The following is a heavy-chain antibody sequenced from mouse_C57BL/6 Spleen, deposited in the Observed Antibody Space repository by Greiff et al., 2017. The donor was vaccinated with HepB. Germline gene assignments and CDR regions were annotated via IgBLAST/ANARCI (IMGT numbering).Heavy chain of an antibody. CDR2: IYPGRGST. Sequence: QVQLQQPGAELVKPGASVKMSCKASGYTFTSYWITWVKQRPGQGLEWIGDIYPGRGSTNYNEKFKSKATLTVDTSSSTAYMQLSSLTSEDSAVYYCARYDGSSYNRYFDVWGTGATVTVSS. V-gene: IGHV1-55*01. J-gene: IGHJ1*03. CDR1: GYTFTSYW. D-gene: IGHD1-1*01. CDR3: ARYDGSSYNRYFDV.